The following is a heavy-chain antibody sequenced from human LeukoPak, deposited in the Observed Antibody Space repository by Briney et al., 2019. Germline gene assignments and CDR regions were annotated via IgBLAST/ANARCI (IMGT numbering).Heavy chain of an antibody. J-gene: IGHJ4*02. D-gene: IGHD6-13*01. V-gene: IGHV1-18*01. CDR1: GYTFTSYG. CDR2: ISAYNGNT. Sequence: GASVKVSCKASGYTFTSYGISWVRQAPRQGLEWMGWISAYNGNTNYAQKLQGRVTMTTDTSTSTAYMELRSLRSDDTAVYYCARGSSGYSSSWYNYWGQGTLVTVSS. CDR3: ARGSSGYSSSWYNY.